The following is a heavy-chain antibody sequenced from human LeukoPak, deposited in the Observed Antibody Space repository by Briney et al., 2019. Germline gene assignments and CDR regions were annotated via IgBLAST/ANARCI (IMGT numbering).Heavy chain of an antibody. D-gene: IGHD2-2*01. Sequence: GKSLRLSCAASGVTFNNYGMHWVRQAPGKGLEWVAVISYDGRNKHYPDSVKGRFTISRDISTDTLWLQMDSLRTEDTAVHYCAKGPLRGTAAAIDYWGQGTLVTVSS. J-gene: IGHJ4*02. CDR2: ISYDGRNK. V-gene: IGHV3-30*18. CDR3: AKGPLRGTAAAIDY. CDR1: GVTFNNYG.